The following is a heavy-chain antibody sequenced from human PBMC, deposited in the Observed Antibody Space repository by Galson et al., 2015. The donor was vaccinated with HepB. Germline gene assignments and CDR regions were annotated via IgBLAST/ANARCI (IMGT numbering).Heavy chain of an antibody. CDR2: ISDSDGST. CDR1: GFIFSSYA. J-gene: IGHJ4*01. V-gene: IGHV3-23*01. Sequence: SLRLSCAASGFIFSSYAMNWVRQAPGKGLEWVSTISDSDGSTYYADSVQGRLTISRDNSKNTLYLLMNNLRADDTAVYYCAKDLQAAPKLYGSGSFYDYWGQGTLVTVSS. D-gene: IGHD3-10*01. CDR3: AKDLQAAPKLYGSGSFYDY.